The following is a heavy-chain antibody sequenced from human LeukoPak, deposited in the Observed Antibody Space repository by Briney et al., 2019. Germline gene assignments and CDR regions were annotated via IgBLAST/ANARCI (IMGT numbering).Heavy chain of an antibody. CDR3: ARGGSQEAFFSSGFDP. D-gene: IGHD1-26*01. CDR1: GGSITSHF. V-gene: IGHV4-59*11. Sequence: PSETLSLTCTVSGGSITSHFWSWIRQPPRKGLEWIGYVFHRGSTNYNPSLKSRVTISVDTSKNQISLRVTSVTAADTAVYYCARGGSQEAFFSSGFDPWGQGALVTVSS. J-gene: IGHJ5*02. CDR2: VFHRGST.